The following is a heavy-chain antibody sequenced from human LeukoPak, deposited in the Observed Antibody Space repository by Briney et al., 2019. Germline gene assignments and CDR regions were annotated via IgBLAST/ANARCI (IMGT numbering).Heavy chain of an antibody. J-gene: IGHJ3*02. CDR2: VYYSGST. CDR1: GFTLSSYE. D-gene: IGHD5-24*01. V-gene: IGHV4-39*01. CDR3: ARHWRWLQLPIQDAFDI. Sequence: PGGSLRLSCTVSGFTLSSYEMSWIRQPPGKGLEWIGSVYYSGSTYYSPSLKSRVTISVDTSKNRFSLTLSSVTAADTAVYYCARHWRWLQLPIQDAFDIWGQGTMVIVSS.